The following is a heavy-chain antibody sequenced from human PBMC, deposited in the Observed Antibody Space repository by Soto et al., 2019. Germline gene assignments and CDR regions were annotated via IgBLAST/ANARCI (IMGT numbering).Heavy chain of an antibody. CDR3: ARLPLNYYYSGGYYPPSAFDI. CDR1: GGSISSSSYY. Sequence: PSETLSLTCTVSGGSISSSSYYWGWIRQPPGKGLEWIGNIYYSGSTYYNPSLKSRITLSVDTSKNQFSLKLSSVTAADTAVYYCARLPLNYYYSGGYYPPSAFDIWGQERMVTVSS. D-gene: IGHD3-22*01. CDR2: IYYSGST. V-gene: IGHV4-39*01. J-gene: IGHJ3*02.